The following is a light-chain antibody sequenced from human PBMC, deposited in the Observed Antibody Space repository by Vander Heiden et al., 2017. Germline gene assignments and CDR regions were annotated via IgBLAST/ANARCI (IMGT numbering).Light chain of an antibody. CDR1: SSNIGSNT. J-gene: IGLJ3*02. Sequence: QSVLTQPPSASGTPGQTVTISCSGSSSNIGSNTVNWYQQLPGTAPKLLIYSNNQRPSVVPDRFSGSKSGTSASLAISGLQSEDEADYYCAAWDDILNGWVFGGGTKLTVL. CDR3: AAWDDILNGWV. CDR2: SNN. V-gene: IGLV1-44*01.